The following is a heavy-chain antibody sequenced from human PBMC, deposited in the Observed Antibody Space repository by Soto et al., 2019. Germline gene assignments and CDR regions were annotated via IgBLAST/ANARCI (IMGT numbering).Heavy chain of an antibody. J-gene: IGHJ4*02. V-gene: IGHV4-59*01. CDR3: AIMVRGVLL. CDR2: IYYSGST. Sequence: SETLSLTCTVSGGSISSYYWIWIRQPPGKGLEWIGYIYYSGSTNYNPSLKSRVTISVDTSKNQFSLKLSSVTAADTAVYYCAIMVRGVLLWGQGTLVTVSS. D-gene: IGHD3-10*01. CDR1: GGSISSYY.